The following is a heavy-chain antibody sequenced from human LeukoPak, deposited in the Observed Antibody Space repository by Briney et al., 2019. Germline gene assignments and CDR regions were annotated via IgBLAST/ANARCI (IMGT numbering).Heavy chain of an antibody. CDR2: INTDGSST. Sequence: GGSLRLSCAASGFTFSSYWMHWVRQAPGKGLVWVSRINTDGSSTSYADSVKGRFTISRDNAKNTLYLQMNSLRAEDTAVYYCARERARPSCSSASCYPDYWGQGTLVIVSS. J-gene: IGHJ4*02. V-gene: IGHV3-74*01. D-gene: IGHD2-2*01. CDR3: ARERARPSCSSASCYPDY. CDR1: GFTFSSYW.